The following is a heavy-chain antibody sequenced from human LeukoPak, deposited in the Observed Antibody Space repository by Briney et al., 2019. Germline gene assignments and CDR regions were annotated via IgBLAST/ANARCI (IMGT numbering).Heavy chain of an antibody. J-gene: IGHJ4*02. D-gene: IGHD3-22*01. CDR2: IYYSGST. CDR3: ARHQYYYDSIDY. CDR1: GGSISSGGYY. V-gene: IGHV4-31*03. Sequence: PSETLSLTCTVSGGSISSGGYYWSWIRQHPGKGLEWIGYIYYSGSTYYNPSLKSRVTISVDTSKNQFPLKLSSVTAADTAVYYSARHQYYYDSIDYWGQGTLVTVSS.